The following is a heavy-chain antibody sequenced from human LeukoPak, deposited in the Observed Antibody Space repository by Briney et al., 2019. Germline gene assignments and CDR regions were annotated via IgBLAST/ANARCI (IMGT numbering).Heavy chain of an antibody. Sequence: ASVKVSCKASGYTFTSYGISWVRQAPGQGLEWMGWISAYNGNTNYAQKLQGRVTMTTDTSTSTAYVELRSLRSDDTAVYYCARVGYSSSWPTTTSYYYYYGMDVWGQGTTVTVSS. CDR3: ARVGYSSSWPTTTSYYYYYGMDV. J-gene: IGHJ6*02. D-gene: IGHD6-13*01. CDR1: GYTFTSYG. V-gene: IGHV1-18*01. CDR2: ISAYNGNT.